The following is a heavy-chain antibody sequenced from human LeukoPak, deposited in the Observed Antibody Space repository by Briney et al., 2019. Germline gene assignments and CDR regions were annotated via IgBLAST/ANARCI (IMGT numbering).Heavy chain of an antibody. J-gene: IGHJ4*02. CDR2: INHSGST. CDR3: ARGLSDSYGYFDY. D-gene: IGHD5-18*01. Sequence: PSETLSLTCGVYGGSFSDYYWTWIRQPPEKGLEWIGEINHSGSTNYNPSLKSRVTISVDTSRNQFSLRLTSVTAADTAVYYCARGLSDSYGYFDYWGQGTLVTVSS. V-gene: IGHV4-34*01. CDR1: GGSFSDYY.